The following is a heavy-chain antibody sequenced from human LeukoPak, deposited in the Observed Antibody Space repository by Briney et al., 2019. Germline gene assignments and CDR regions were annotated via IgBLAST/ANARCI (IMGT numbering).Heavy chain of an antibody. CDR3: AKERYSYGCFDY. D-gene: IGHD5-18*01. CDR1: GFTFGSYS. V-gene: IGHV3-48*01. Sequence: PGGSLRLSCAASGFTFGSYSMNWVRQAPGKGLEWVSYITSAGSTMYYADSVKGRFTISRDNSKNTLYLQMNSLRAEDTAVYYCAKERYSYGCFDYWGQGTLVTVSS. CDR2: ITSAGSTM. J-gene: IGHJ4*02.